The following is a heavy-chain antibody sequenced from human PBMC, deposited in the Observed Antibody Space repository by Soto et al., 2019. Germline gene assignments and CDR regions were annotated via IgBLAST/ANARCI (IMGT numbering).Heavy chain of an antibody. CDR3: ARDQYYASGTHHNLLDP. CDR2: IYDGGST. V-gene: IGHV3-66*01. Sequence: PGGSLRLSCAASGFSVSTNYMNWVRQAPGKGLEWVSVIYDGGSTYYAESVKGRFTISRDNSKNTLYLQMNSLRSEDTAVYYCARDQYYASGTHHNLLDPWGQGTLVTVYS. D-gene: IGHD3-10*01. J-gene: IGHJ5*02. CDR1: GFSVSTNY.